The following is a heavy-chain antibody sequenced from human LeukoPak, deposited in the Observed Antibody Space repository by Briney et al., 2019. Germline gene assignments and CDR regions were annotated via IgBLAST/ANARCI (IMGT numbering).Heavy chain of an antibody. CDR1: GGSISSGGYY. Sequence: SETLSLTCTVSGGSISSGGYYWSWIRQHPGKGLEWIGYIYYSGSTYYNPSLKSRVTISVDTSKNQFSLKLSSVTAADAAVYYCARHAQDYYDILTGYLDYWGQGTLVTVSS. D-gene: IGHD3-9*01. CDR2: IYYSGST. J-gene: IGHJ4*02. V-gene: IGHV4-31*03. CDR3: ARHAQDYYDILTGYLDY.